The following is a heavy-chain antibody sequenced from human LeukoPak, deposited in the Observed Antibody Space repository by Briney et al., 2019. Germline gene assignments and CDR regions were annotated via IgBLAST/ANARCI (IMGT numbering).Heavy chain of an antibody. D-gene: IGHD3-10*01. CDR2: IYNTGST. CDR1: GGSISSGDYY. V-gene: IGHV4-30-4*01. CDR3: ARDMIRGVTPDY. Sequence: SQTLSLTCTVSGGSISSGDYYWSWIRQPPGKGLEWIGYIYNTGSTYYNPSLKSRVTISVDTSKNQFSLKLSSVTAADTAVYYCARDMIRGVTPDYWGQGTLVTVSS. J-gene: IGHJ4*02.